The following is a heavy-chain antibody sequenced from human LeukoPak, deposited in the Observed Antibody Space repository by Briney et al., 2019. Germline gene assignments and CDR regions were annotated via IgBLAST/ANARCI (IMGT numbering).Heavy chain of an antibody. J-gene: IGHJ6*02. CDR2: IYYSGST. Sequence: SETLSLTCTVSGGSISSYYWSWIRQPPGKGLEWIGYIYYSGSTNYNPSLKSRVTISVDTSKNQFSLKLSSVTAADTAVYYCARVRYDFWSGGGHMDVWGQGTTVTVPS. CDR1: GGSISSYY. V-gene: IGHV4-59*01. D-gene: IGHD3-3*01. CDR3: ARVRYDFWSGGGHMDV.